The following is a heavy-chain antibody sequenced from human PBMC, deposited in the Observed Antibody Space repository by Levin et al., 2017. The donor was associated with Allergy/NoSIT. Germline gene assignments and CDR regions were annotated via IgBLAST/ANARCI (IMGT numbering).Heavy chain of an antibody. CDR1: GGSFSGYY. CDR2: INHSGST. CDR3: ARDNGDSGPGVDY. V-gene: IGHV4-34*01. D-gene: IGHD4-17*01. Sequence: SQTLSLTCAVYGGSFSGYYWSWIRQPPGKGLEWIGEINHSGSTNYNPSLKSRVTISVDTSKNQFSLKLSSVTAADTAVYYCARDNGDSGPGVDYWGQGTLVTVSS. J-gene: IGHJ4*02.